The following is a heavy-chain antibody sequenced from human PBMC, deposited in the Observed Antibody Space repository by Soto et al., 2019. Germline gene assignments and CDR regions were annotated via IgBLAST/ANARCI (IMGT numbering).Heavy chain of an antibody. D-gene: IGHD3-22*01. V-gene: IGHV4-61*01. Sequence: SETLSLTCTVSGGSVSSGNYYWSWIRQPPGKGLEWIGYFYYTGSINYNPSLKSRVTISIDASQNQFSLRLSSVTAADTAVYYCARSMFYSDGSNYSPFDYWGQGTLVTVSS. CDR3: ARSMFYSDGSNYSPFDY. J-gene: IGHJ4*02. CDR2: FYYTGSI. CDR1: GGSVSSGNYY.